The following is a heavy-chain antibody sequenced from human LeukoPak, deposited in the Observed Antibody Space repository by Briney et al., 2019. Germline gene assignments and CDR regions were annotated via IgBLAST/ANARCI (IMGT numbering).Heavy chain of an antibody. CDR1: GYSFTTYW. D-gene: IGHD7-27*01. Sequence: GESLKISCKGSGYSFTTYWIGWVRQMPGKGLEWMGIIYSGDSDTRYSPSFQGQVTISADKAIGTAYLQWSSLKASDTAMYYCARQSISGNWVFDYWGQGTLVTVSS. V-gene: IGHV5-51*01. J-gene: IGHJ4*02. CDR3: ARQSISGNWVFDY. CDR2: IYSGDSDT.